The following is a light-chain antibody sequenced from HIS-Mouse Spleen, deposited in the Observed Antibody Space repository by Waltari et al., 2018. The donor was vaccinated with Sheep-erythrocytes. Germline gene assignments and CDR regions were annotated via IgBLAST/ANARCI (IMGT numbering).Light chain of an antibody. CDR1: SSDVGGYNY. Sequence: QSALTQPPSASGSPGQSVTISCTGTSSDVGGYNYVSWYQQHPGKPPKLMIYEVSKRPQGVPDRFAGSKSGSTASLTVSGLQAEDEADYYCSSYAGSNNYVFGTGTKVTVL. CDR2: EVS. V-gene: IGLV2-8*01. J-gene: IGLJ1*01. CDR3: SSYAGSNNYV.